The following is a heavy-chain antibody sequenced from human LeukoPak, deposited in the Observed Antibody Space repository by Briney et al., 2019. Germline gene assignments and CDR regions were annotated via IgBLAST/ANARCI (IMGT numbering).Heavy chain of an antibody. V-gene: IGHV4-34*01. D-gene: IGHD6-13*01. J-gene: IGHJ4*02. Sequence: SETLSLTCAVYGGSFSGYYWSWIRQPPGKGLEWIGEINHSGSTNYNPSLKSRATISVDTSKNQFSLKLSSVTAADTAVYYCARGRAAGTRPIDYWGQGTLVTASS. CDR1: GGSFSGYY. CDR3: ARGRAAGTRPIDY. CDR2: INHSGST.